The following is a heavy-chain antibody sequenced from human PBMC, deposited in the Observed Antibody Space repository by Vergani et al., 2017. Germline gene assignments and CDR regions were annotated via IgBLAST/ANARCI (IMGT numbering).Heavy chain of an antibody. CDR2: IHPADSDT. J-gene: IGHJ4*02. CDR3: ARLYGRDSSGSKYFDY. Sequence: EVQLVQSGAEVKKPGESLNISCQISGYSFTNYWIGWVRQMPGKGLEWMGIIHPADSDTRYSPSFQGQVTISVDKSISTAYPQRSSLRASDSAMYYCARLYGRDSSGSKYFDYWGQGTLVTVSS. D-gene: IGHD3-22*01. V-gene: IGHV5-51*01. CDR1: GYSFTNYW.